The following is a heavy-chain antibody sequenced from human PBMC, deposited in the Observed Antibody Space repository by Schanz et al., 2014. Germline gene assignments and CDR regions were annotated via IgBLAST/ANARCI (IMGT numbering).Heavy chain of an antibody. CDR2: IGGSGDST. CDR3: TTQQLGSHYLYGMDV. V-gene: IGHV3-23*04. Sequence: VQLVESGGGLAQPGGSLRLSCAASGFTFSNHALSWVRQAPGKGLEWVSGIGGSGDSTHYADSVKGRFTTSRDNSKNTTYLQMNSLKTEDTAVYYCTTQQLGSHYLYGMDVWGQGTTVTVS. J-gene: IGHJ6*02. D-gene: IGHD6-13*01. CDR1: GFTFSNHA.